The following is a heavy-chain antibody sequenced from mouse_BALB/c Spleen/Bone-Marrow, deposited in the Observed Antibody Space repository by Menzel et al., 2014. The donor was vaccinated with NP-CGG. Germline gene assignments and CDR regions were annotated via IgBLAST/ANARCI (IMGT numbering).Heavy chain of an antibody. Sequence: LVKTGASVKISCKASDYSFTDYYMHWVKQTHGKSLEWIGYISCYNGATSYNQKFKGKATFTVDTSSSTAYMQFSSLTSEDSAVYYCARSGGIYYYGSSYALDYWGQGTSVTVSS. D-gene: IGHD1-1*01. CDR2: ISCYNGAT. CDR3: ARSGGIYYYGSSYALDY. CDR1: DYSFTDYY. J-gene: IGHJ4*01. V-gene: IGHV1S34*01.